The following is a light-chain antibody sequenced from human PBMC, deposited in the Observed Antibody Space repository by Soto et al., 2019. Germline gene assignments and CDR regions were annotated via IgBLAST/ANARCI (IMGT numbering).Light chain of an antibody. CDR2: GAS. CDR1: QTILSTSNNRDY. Sequence: DIVMTQSPDSLAVSLGERATINCKSSQTILSTSNNRDYLAWYQQKPGQPPRLLIYGASSRATGIPDRFSGSGSGTHFTLTISRLEPEDSAVYYCQQSKTFGQGTKVEIK. V-gene: IGKV4-1*01. CDR3: QQSKT. J-gene: IGKJ1*01.